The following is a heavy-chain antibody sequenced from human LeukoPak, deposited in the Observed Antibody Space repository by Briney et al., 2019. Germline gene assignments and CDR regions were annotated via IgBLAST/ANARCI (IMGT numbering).Heavy chain of an antibody. Sequence: PGGSLRLSCAASRFTFRNYEMNWVRQAPGKGLEWVSYISSSGNTINYADSVKGRFTISRDNAKNSLYLQMNSLRVEDTATYYCARVMQIAAAAFDCWGQGTLVTVSS. D-gene: IGHD6-13*01. CDR2: ISSSGNTI. J-gene: IGHJ4*02. CDR3: ARVMQIAAAAFDC. CDR1: RFTFRNYE. V-gene: IGHV3-48*03.